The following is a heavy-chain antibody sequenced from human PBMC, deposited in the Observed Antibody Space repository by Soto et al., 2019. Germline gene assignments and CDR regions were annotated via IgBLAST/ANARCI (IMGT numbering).Heavy chain of an antibody. CDR1: GGSFSGYY. D-gene: IGHD6-19*01. CDR3: ARHGAVAGKNRNWFDP. CDR2: INHSGST. J-gene: IGHJ5*02. V-gene: IGHV4-34*01. Sequence: SETLSLTCAVYGGSFSGYYWSWIRQPPGKGLEWIGEINHSGSTNYNPSLKSRVTISVDTSKNQFSLKLSSVTAADTAVYYCARHGAVAGKNRNWFDPWGQGTLVTVSS.